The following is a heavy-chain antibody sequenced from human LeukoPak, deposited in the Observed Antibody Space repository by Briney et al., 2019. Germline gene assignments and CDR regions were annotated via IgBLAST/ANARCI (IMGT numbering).Heavy chain of an antibody. CDR1: GASVSSNY. Sequence: PSETLSLTCTVSGASVSSNYWSWIRQSAAKGLEWIGRFSISDGTNYSPSLKSRVSMSVDASKNQFSLILTSATAADAAVYYCARLRRNGNDWYADDSWGQGILVTVSS. V-gene: IGHV4-4*07. J-gene: IGHJ4*02. CDR3: ARLRRNGNDWYADDS. D-gene: IGHD6-19*01. CDR2: FSISDGT.